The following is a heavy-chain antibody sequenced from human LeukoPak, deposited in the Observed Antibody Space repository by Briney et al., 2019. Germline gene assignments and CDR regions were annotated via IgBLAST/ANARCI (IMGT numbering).Heavy chain of an antibody. CDR3: ARFSQYYDSPTHYLDY. CDR2: IYYSGTT. J-gene: IGHJ4*02. V-gene: IGHV4-59*01. D-gene: IGHD2/OR15-2a*01. CDR1: GGSMSSYY. Sequence: PSETLSLTCTVSGGSMSSYYWSWIRQPPGKGLEWIGYIYYSGTTNYNPSLKSRVTISVDTSKNQFSLKLRSVTAADTAVYYCARFSQYYDSPTHYLDYWGQGILVTVSS.